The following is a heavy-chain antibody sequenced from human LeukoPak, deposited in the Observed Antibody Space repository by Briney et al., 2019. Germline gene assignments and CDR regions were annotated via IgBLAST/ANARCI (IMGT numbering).Heavy chain of an antibody. V-gene: IGHV3-11*01. CDR2: ISSSGSNI. D-gene: IGHD3-22*01. CDR3: ARGFRYDSSGYLGY. CDR1: GFTVKDNF. Sequence: PGGSLRLSCAASGFTVKDNFMSWVRQAPGKGLEWVSYISSSGSNIYYADSVKGRFTISRDNAKNSLYLQMNSLRAEDTAVYYCARGFRYDSSGYLGYWGQGTLGTVSS. J-gene: IGHJ4*02.